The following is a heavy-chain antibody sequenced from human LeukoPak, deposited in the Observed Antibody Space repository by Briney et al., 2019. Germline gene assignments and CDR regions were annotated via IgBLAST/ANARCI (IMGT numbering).Heavy chain of an antibody. D-gene: IGHD3-3*01. J-gene: IGHJ4*02. CDR2: ITSKAYGGTT. Sequence: GGSLRLSCTASGFTFGDYAMSWVRQAPGKGLEWVGFITSKAYGGTTEYAASVKGRFTISRDDSKSIAYLQMNSLKTEDTALYYSTREYRPHDFRSRYLPYCGQVTLVSVSS. V-gene: IGHV3-49*04. CDR3: TREYRPHDFRSRYLPY. CDR1: GFTFGDYA.